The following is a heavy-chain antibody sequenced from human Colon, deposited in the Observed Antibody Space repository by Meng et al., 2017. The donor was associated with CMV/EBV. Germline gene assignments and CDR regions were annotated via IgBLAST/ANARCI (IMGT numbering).Heavy chain of an antibody. CDR2: ISGSGAAT. V-gene: IGHV3-23*01. Sequence: GGSLRLSCAASGFGFSTYAMTWVRQAPGKGLQWVSTISGSGAATYYADSVKGRFTISRDNSKNTLFLQMNSLRAEDTAVHYCARVSRYCSSNSCPADFWGQGTLVTVSS. CDR3: ARVSRYCSSNSCPADF. J-gene: IGHJ4*02. D-gene: IGHD2-2*01. CDR1: GFGFSTYA.